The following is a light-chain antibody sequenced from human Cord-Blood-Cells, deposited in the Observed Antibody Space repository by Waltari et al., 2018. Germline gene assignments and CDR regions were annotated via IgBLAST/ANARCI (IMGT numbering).Light chain of an antibody. CDR3: QQSYSTPWT. CDR1: QSISSY. Sequence: ASVGDRVTITCRASQSISSYLNWYQQKPGKAPKLLIYAASSLQSGVPSRFSGSGSGTDFTLTISSLQPEDFATYYCQQSYSTPWTFGQGTKVEIK. CDR2: AAS. J-gene: IGKJ1*01. V-gene: IGKV1-39*01.